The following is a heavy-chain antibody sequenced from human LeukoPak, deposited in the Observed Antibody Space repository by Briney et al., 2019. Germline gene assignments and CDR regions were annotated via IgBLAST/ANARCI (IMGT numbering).Heavy chain of an antibody. CDR3: ARGAWGYNYGYHNY. CDR1: GGTFSYA. V-gene: IGHV1-69*05. J-gene: IGHJ4*02. Sequence: ASVKVSCKVSGGTFSYAISWVRQAPGQGLEWMGGNIPIFSTTDYAQNFQGRVTFTTDESTSTAYMELSSLRSEDTAVYYCARGAWGYNYGYHNYWGQGTLVTVSS. D-gene: IGHD5-18*01. CDR2: NIPIFSTT.